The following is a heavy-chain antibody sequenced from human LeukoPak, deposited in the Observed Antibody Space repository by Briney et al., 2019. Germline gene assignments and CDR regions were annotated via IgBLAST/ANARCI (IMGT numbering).Heavy chain of an antibody. J-gene: IGHJ3*02. CDR1: GGSISSSSYY. Sequence: PSETLSLTCTVSGGSISSSSYYWSWIRQPPGKGLEWIGEINHSGSTNYNPSLKSRVTISVDTSKNQFSLKLSSVTAADTAVYYCALGGDRPGAVFDIWGQGTMVTVSS. V-gene: IGHV4-39*07. D-gene: IGHD2-21*02. CDR3: ALGGDRPGAVFDI. CDR2: INHSGST.